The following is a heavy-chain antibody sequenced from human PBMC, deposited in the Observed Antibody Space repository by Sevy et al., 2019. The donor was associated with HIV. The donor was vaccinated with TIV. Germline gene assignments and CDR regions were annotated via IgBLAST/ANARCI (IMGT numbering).Heavy chain of an antibody. J-gene: IGHJ6*02. D-gene: IGHD1-1*01. CDR1: GFTFSDYW. Sequence: WGSLRLSCAASGFTFSDYWMTWVRQAPGKGLESISCINYSGDVIHYTDSVKGRFTISRDNAKKSLSLEMNSLRADDTAIYYCARIPSPQLGRYFRMDVWGRGTTVTVSS. V-gene: IGHV3-11*01. CDR3: ARIPSPQLGRYFRMDV. CDR2: INYSGDVI.